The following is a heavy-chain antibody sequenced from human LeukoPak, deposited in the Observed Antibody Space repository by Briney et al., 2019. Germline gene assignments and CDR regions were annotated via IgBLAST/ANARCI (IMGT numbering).Heavy chain of an antibody. CDR3: ARHRGSTIFGMVYDAFDI. V-gene: IGHV4-39*01. J-gene: IGHJ3*02. CDR2: IYYSGST. CDR1: GGYISSSSYY. Sequence: SEPLSLTCTVSGGYISSSSYYWGWIRQPPGKGLEWIGSIYYSGSTYYNPSLKSRVTISVDTSKNQFSLKLSSVTAADTAVYYCARHRGSTIFGMVYDAFDIWGQGTMVTVSS. D-gene: IGHD3-3*01.